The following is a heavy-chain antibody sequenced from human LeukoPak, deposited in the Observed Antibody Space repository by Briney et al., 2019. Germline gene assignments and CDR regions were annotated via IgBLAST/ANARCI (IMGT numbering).Heavy chain of an antibody. D-gene: IGHD6-19*01. CDR2: IYYSGST. J-gene: IGHJ4*02. V-gene: IGHV4-39*07. CDR3: ARRYSSGWIPESAFDY. CDR1: GGSISSSSYY. Sequence: PSETLSLTCTVSGGSISSSSYYWGWIRQPPGKGLEWIGSIYYSGSTYYNPSLKSRVTISVDTSKNQFSLKLSSVTAADTAVYYCARRYSSGWIPESAFDYWGQGTLVTVSS.